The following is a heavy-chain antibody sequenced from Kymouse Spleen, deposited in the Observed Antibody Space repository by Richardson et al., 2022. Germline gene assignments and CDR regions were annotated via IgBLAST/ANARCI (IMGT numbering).Heavy chain of an antibody. J-gene: IGHJ4*02. CDR2: IYYSGST. D-gene: IGHD5-18,IGHD5-18*01. Sequence: QLQLQESGPGLVKPSETLSLTCTVSGGSISSSSYYWGWIRQPPGKGLEWIGSIYYSGSTYYNPSLKSRVTISVDTSKNQFSLKLSSVTAADTAVYYCARGGYSYGYGDDYWGQGTLVTVSS. CDR1: GGSISSSSYY. V-gene: IGHV4-39*01. CDR3: ARGGYSYGYGDDY.